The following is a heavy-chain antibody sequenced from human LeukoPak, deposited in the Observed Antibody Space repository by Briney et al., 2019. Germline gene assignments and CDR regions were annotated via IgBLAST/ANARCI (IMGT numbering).Heavy chain of an antibody. V-gene: IGHV3-21*01. J-gene: IGHJ4*02. CDR2: ITTSSSYV. D-gene: IGHD5-18*01. Sequence: GGSLRLSCAGSGFTFSSYYMNWVRQAPGKGLEWVSSITTSSSYVYYADSVKGRFTISRDNAKNSLYLQMNSLRAEDTAVYYCARDLGGYSYGSHFDYWGQGTLVTVSS. CDR3: ARDLGGYSYGSHFDY. CDR1: GFTFSSYY.